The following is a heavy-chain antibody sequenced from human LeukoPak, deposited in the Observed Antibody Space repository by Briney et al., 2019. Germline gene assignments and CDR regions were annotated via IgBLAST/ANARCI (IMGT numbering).Heavy chain of an antibody. J-gene: IGHJ6*03. Sequence: GGSLRLSCAASGFTFSSYSMNWVRQAPGKGLEWVSSISSSSSYIYYADSVKGRFTISRDNAKNSLYLQMNSLRAEDTAVYYCAGGGGSSYIYYYYMDVWGKGTTVTVSS. V-gene: IGHV3-21*01. CDR1: GFTFSSYS. D-gene: IGHD6-6*01. CDR2: ISSSSSYI. CDR3: AGGGGSSYIYYYYMDV.